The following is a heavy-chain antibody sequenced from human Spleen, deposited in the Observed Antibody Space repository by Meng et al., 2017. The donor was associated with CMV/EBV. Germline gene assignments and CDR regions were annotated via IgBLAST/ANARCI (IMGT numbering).Heavy chain of an antibody. D-gene: IGHD6-19*01. V-gene: IGHV4-34*01. CDR1: GGSFSGYY. CDR2: VYYTGTT. J-gene: IGHJ4*02. CDR3: ARLSVPSGYSSGWWRF. Sequence: SQTLSLTCAVYGGSFSGYYWSWIRQPPGKGLEWIGTVYYTGTTYYNPSLKSRVSISVDTSKNQFSLKLKYVTAADTAVYYCARLSVPSGYSSGWWRFWGQGTPVTVSS.